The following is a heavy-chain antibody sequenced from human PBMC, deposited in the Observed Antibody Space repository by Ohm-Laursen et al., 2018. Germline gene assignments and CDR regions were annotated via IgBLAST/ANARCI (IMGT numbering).Heavy chain of an antibody. V-gene: IGHV4-31*02. J-gene: IGHJ4*02. D-gene: IGHD6-6*01. CDR3: AREGDSSSSFNY. Sequence: SQTLSLTCTVSGGSTSSGGYYWSWIRQHPGKGLEWIGFIFYSGTTYYNPSLKSRVTISVDKSKNQFSLKLTSVTAADTAVYYCAREGDSSSSFNYWGQGTQVTVSS. CDR1: GGSTSSGGYY. CDR2: IFYSGTT.